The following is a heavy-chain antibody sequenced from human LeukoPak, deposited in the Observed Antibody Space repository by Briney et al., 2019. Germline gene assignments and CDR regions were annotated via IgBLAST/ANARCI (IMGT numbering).Heavy chain of an antibody. D-gene: IGHD3-22*01. V-gene: IGHV4-59*11. CDR3: ARGKTYYDISKDAFDI. Sequence: SETLSLTCTVSGGSMSSHYWSWIRQPPGKGPEWIGYIYYSGSTNYNPSLKSRVTISVDTSKNQFSLKLSSVTAADTAVYYCARGKTYYDISKDAFDIWGQGTMVTVSS. CDR1: GGSMSSHY. CDR2: IYYSGST. J-gene: IGHJ3*02.